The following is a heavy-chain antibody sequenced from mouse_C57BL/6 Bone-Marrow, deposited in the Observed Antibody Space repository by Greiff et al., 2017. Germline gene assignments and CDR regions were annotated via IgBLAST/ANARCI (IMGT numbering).Heavy chain of an antibody. J-gene: IGHJ4*01. CDR3: AGGFITTLDY. Sequence: VKLLESGAELARPGASVTLSCTASGYTFTSCGICWVKQRTGQGLEWSGEIYPRSGNTYYNEKFKGKATLTADKSSSTAYMELRSLTSEDSAVYYCAGGFITTLDYWGQGTAVTVSS. CDR2: IYPRSGNT. D-gene: IGHD1-1*01. CDR1: GYTFTSCG. V-gene: IGHV1-81*01.